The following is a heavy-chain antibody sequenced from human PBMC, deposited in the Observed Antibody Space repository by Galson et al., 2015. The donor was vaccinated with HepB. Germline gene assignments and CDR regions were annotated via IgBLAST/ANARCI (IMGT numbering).Heavy chain of an antibody. V-gene: IGHV4-59*08. CDR3: ARHAAKMGGTPTYLYFDL. Sequence: SETLSLTCTVSGDSISNYYWSWIRQPPGKGLEWIAYIYYRGSTNYNPSLKSRATISIDTSKSQFSVKLNSVTAADTAVYYCARHAAKMGGTPTYLYFDLWGRGTLVTVSS. D-gene: IGHD3-16*01. CDR1: GDSISNYY. CDR2: IYYRGST. J-gene: IGHJ2*01.